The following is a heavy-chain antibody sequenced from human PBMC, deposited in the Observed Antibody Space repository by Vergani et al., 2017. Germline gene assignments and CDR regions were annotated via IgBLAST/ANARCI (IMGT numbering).Heavy chain of an antibody. Sequence: QVQLEESGPGLVKPSETLSLTCTVSGGYFNTYYWSWIRQSPGKGLEWIGYIYSTGSTNYNPSLNSRVTMSVDTSKKQFSLKLRSVTAADTAVYFCARVMFRDEASTGYRLKGMDIWGQGSTVSVSS. D-gene: IGHD3-9*01. CDR3: ARVMFRDEASTGYRLKGMDI. CDR2: IYSTGST. V-gene: IGHV4-59*13. CDR1: GGYFNTYY. J-gene: IGHJ6*02.